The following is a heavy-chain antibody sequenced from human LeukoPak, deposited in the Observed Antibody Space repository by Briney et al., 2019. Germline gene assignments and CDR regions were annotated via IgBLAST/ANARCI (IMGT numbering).Heavy chain of an antibody. J-gene: IGHJ6*02. CDR3: SRALIAVAEAYYYYGMDV. D-gene: IGHD6-19*01. CDR2: IRSKVFGGTT. CDR1: VFTFGDYA. Sequence: GGSLRLSCTASVFTFGDYAMSCGRQAPGKGLEWVGFIRSKVFGGTTEYAASVKGRFTISRDDSKSIAYLQMNSLKSEDTAVYYWSRALIAVAEAYYYYGMDVWGQGTTVTVPS. V-gene: IGHV3-49*04.